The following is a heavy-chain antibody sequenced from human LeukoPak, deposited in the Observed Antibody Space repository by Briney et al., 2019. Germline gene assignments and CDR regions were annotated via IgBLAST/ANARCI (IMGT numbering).Heavy chain of an antibody. Sequence: GGSLRLSCAASDFTFRTYAMSWVRQAPGKGLEWVSGISGSGGGTYYADSVKGRFTISRDNSKNTLYLQMNTLRAEDTAVYYCARGLGSTGRYYFDYWGQGTLVTVSS. J-gene: IGHJ4*02. CDR2: ISGSGGGT. V-gene: IGHV3-23*01. CDR1: DFTFRTYA. CDR3: ARGLGSTGRYYFDY. D-gene: IGHD1-14*01.